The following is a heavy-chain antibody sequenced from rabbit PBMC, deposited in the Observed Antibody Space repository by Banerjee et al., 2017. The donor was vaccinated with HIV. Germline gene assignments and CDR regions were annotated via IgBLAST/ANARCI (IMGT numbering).Heavy chain of an antibody. CDR3: ARGAGYIDYRLCDMDL. J-gene: IGHJ6*01. D-gene: IGHD7-1*01. V-gene: IGHV1S45*01. CDR1: GFSLSSSYY. Sequence: QEQLVESGGDLVKPGASLTLTCTASGFSLSSSYYMCWVRQAPGKGLEWIACIYAGSSGSTYYASWAKGRFAISKTSSTTVTLQMTSLTGADTATYFCARGAGYIDYRLCDMDLWGQGTLVTVS. CDR2: IYAGSSGST.